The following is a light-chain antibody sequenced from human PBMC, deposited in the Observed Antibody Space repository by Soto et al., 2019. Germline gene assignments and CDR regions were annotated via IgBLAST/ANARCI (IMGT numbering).Light chain of an antibody. Sequence: EIVLTQSPGTLSLSPGERATLSCRASQNVRSSYLAWYQQKPGQAPRLLIYGASSRATGIPDRFSGSGSGTDFTLTISRLEPEDFAVYYCQHYGSTPPYGSSSPYTFGQGTKLEIK. J-gene: IGKJ2*01. CDR2: GAS. CDR3: QHYGSTPPYGSSSPYT. CDR1: QNVRSSY. V-gene: IGKV3-20*01.